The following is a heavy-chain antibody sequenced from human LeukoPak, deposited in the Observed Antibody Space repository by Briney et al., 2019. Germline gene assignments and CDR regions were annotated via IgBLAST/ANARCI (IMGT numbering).Heavy chain of an antibody. D-gene: IGHD2-2*01. V-gene: IGHV4-59*04. CDR3: AAPQANIVVVPAPTHAFDI. CDR2: IYYSGST. J-gene: IGHJ3*02. CDR1: GGSISSYY. Sequence: PSETLSLTCTVSGGSISSYYWSWIRQPPGKGLEWIGSIYYSGSTYYNPSLKSRVTISVDTSKNQFSLKLSSVTAADTAVYYCAAPQANIVVVPAPTHAFDIWGQGTMVTVSS.